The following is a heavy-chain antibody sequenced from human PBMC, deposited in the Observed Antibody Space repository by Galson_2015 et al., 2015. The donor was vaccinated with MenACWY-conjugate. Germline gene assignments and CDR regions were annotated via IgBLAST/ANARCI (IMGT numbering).Heavy chain of an antibody. CDR2: IYYSGRA. CDR3: ARDYGFYYDSSGLFDS. V-gene: IGHV4-39*07. CDR1: GDSIRDSYSY. D-gene: IGHD3-22*01. Sequence: ETLSLTCTVSGDSIRDSYSYWGWIRQPPGKGLEWLGSIYYSGRAYSNASPTRRVTTSVYTTKSHVSPRLSSVTAADTAVYYCARDYGFYYDSSGLFDSWGQGILVTVSS. J-gene: IGHJ4*02.